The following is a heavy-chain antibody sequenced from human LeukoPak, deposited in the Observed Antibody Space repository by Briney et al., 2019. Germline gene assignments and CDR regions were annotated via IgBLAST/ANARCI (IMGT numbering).Heavy chain of an antibody. V-gene: IGHV1-46*01. D-gene: IGHD3-10*01. Sequence: ASVKVSCKASGYTFTSNYIHWVRQAPGQGLEWMGMIYPRDGSTSYAQKFQGRVTITRDTSASTAYMELSSLRSEDTAVYYCARGTYYYGSGVSPVDYWGQGTLVTVSS. CDR2: IYPRDGST. J-gene: IGHJ4*02. CDR1: GYTFTSNY. CDR3: ARGTYYYGSGVSPVDY.